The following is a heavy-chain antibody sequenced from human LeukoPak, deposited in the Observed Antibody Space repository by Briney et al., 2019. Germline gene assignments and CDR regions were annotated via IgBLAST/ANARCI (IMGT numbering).Heavy chain of an antibody. CDR3: TTDLGGSGWLNYYYYMDV. CDR2: IKSKIDGGTT. CDR1: GSTFSNAW. J-gene: IGHJ6*03. V-gene: IGHV3-15*01. Sequence: GGSLRLSCAASGSTFSNAWMSWVRQAPGKGLEWVGRIKSKIDGGTTDYAAPVKGRFIISRDDSKNTLYLQMNSLKTDDTAVYYCTTDLGGSGWLNYYYYMDVWGKGTTVTVSS. D-gene: IGHD6-19*01.